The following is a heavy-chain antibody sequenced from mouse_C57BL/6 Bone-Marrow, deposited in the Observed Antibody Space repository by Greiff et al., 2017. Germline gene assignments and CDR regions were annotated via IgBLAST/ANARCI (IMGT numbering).Heavy chain of an antibody. D-gene: IGHD1-1*01. J-gene: IGHJ4*01. CDR2: ISNGGGST. V-gene: IGHV5-12*01. CDR3: ARITTVVAGAMDY. CDR1: GFTFSDYY. Sequence: EVQLVESGGGLVQPGGSLKLSCAASGFTFSDYYMYWVRQTPEKRLEWVAYISNGGGSTYYPDTVKGRFTISRDNAKNTLYLQMSRLKSEDTAMYYCARITTVVAGAMDYWGQGTSVTVSS.